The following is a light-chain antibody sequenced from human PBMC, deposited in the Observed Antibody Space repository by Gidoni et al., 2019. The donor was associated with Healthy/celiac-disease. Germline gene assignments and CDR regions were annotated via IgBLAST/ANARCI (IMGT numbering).Light chain of an antibody. J-gene: IGKJ1*01. CDR2: GAS. V-gene: IGKV3-20*01. CDR3: QQYGSSPWT. Sequence: EIVLTPSPGTLFVSPGERATLSCRASQSVSSSYLAWYQQKPGQAPRLLIYGASSRATGIPDRFSGSGSGTDFTLTISRLEPEDFAVYYCQQYGSSPWTFGQGTKVEIK. CDR1: QSVSSSY.